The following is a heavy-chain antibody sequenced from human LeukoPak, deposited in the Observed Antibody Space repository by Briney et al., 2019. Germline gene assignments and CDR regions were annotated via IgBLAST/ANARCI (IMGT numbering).Heavy chain of an antibody. D-gene: IGHD2-15*01. J-gene: IGHJ4*02. CDR1: EYSFPTYG. V-gene: IGHV5-51*01. CDR3: ASEYCSGGNCYFDY. Sequence: GEPLKFSRKASEYSFPTYGTAGVGQMPGQGLEWMGFIFPGDSDTRYSPYFQGQVNISADKSISTAYLQWSSLKASDTAIYYCASEYCSGGNCYFDYWGQGTLVTVSS. CDR2: IFPGDSDT.